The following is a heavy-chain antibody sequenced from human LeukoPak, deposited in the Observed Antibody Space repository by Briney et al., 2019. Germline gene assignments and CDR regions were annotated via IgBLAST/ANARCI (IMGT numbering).Heavy chain of an antibody. CDR2: VYTSGST. Sequence: PSETLSLTCTASGGSISSGTYYWSWIRQPAGKGLEWIGRVYTSGSTNYNPSLKSRVTISLDTSQNQFSLKLSSVTAADTAVYYCAREGRWLQFNYWGQGTLVTVSS. V-gene: IGHV4-61*02. CDR3: AREGRWLQFNY. J-gene: IGHJ4*02. CDR1: GGSISSGTYY. D-gene: IGHD5-24*01.